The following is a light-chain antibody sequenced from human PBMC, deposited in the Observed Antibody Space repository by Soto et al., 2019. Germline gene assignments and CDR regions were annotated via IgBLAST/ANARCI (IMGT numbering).Light chain of an antibody. CDR2: DAS. V-gene: IGKV3-11*01. CDR3: HQRSNWPPGT. Sequence: EIVLTQSPATLSLSPGERATLSCRASQSVSSYLAWYQQKPGQAPRLLIYDASNRATGIPARFSGSGSGTDFTLTISSLEPEDFAVYFCHQRSNWPPGTFGPGTKVDIK. J-gene: IGKJ3*01. CDR1: QSVSSY.